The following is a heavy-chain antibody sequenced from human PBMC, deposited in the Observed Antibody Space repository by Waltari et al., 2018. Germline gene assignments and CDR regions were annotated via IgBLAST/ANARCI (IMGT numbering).Heavy chain of an antibody. V-gene: IGHV3-23*01. D-gene: IGHD2-2*01. CDR2: ISGSGGST. J-gene: IGHJ6*02. CDR3: AKPYCSSTSCYREGSYYSGMDV. Sequence: EVQLLESGGGLVQPGGSLRLSCAASRFTFSSYAMTWVRQAPGKGLEWVSAISGSGGSTYYADSLEGRVTISRDNSKNTLELQMNSLRAEDTAVYYCAKPYCSSTSCYREGSYYSGMDVWGQGTTVTVSS. CDR1: RFTFSSYA.